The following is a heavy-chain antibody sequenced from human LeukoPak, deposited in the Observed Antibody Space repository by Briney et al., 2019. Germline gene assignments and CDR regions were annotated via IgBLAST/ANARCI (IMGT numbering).Heavy chain of an antibody. CDR2: IYYSGST. J-gene: IGHJ5*02. Sequence: SETLSLTCTVSGGSISSSSYYWGRIRQPPGKGLEWIGSIYYSGSTYYNPSLKSRVTISVDMSKSQFSLKLSSVTAADTAVYYCARPSITMVRGFDPWGQGTLVTVSS. CDR1: GGSISSSSYY. D-gene: IGHD3-10*01. V-gene: IGHV4-39*01. CDR3: ARPSITMVRGFDP.